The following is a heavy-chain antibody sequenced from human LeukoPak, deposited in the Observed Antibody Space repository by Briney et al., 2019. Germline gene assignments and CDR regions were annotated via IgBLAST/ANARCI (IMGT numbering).Heavy chain of an antibody. V-gene: IGHV1-3*01. CDR1: GGTFSSYD. J-gene: IGHJ6*02. D-gene: IGHD4-11*01. CDR2: INAGNGNT. CDR3: ARDRHDYSNYYYYYGMDV. Sequence: ASVKVSCKASGGTFSSYDISWVRQAPGQRLEWMGWINAGNGNTKYSQKFQGRVTITRDTSASTAYMELSSLRSEDTAVYYCARDRHDYSNYYYYYGMDVWGQGTTVTVSS.